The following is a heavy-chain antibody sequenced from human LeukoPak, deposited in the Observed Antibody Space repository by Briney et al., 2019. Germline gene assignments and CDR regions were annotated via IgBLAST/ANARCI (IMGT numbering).Heavy chain of an antibody. CDR1: GYTFTGYY. D-gene: IGHD2-2*03. CDR3: ARDGYCSSTSCSGPADY. Sequence: ASVKVSCKASGYTFTGYYMDWVRQAPGQGLEWMGWINPNSGGTNYAQKFQGRVTMTRDTSISTAYMELSRLRSDDTAVYYCARDGYCSSTSCSGPADYWGQGTLVTVSS. J-gene: IGHJ4*02. CDR2: INPNSGGT. V-gene: IGHV1-2*02.